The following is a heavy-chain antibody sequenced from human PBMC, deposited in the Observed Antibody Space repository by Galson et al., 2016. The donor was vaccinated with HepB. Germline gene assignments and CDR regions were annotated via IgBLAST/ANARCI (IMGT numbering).Heavy chain of an antibody. CDR3: ARGPGYYSASGRPWDYNPMDV. V-gene: IGHV3-53*01. Sequence: SLRLSCAVSGFSVSSNYMSWVRQAPGKGLEWVSIIYTAGNTYYTDSVKGRFTISRDNAQNTLYLQMTSLTGGDTSVDYCARGPGYYSASGRPWDYNPMDVWGQGTTVIVSS. D-gene: IGHD3-10*01. CDR2: IYTAGNT. CDR1: GFSVSSNY. J-gene: IGHJ6*02.